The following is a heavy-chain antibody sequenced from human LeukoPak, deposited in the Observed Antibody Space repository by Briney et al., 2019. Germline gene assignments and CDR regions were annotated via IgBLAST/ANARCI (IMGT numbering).Heavy chain of an antibody. V-gene: IGHV1-18*01. J-gene: IGHJ6*02. D-gene: IGHD5-18*01. Sequence: ASVKVSCKASGYTFTSYGISWVRQAPGQGLEWMGWISAYNGNTNYAQKLQGRVTMTTDTSTSTAYMELRSLRSDDTAVYYCARETSYDYYYYGMDVWGQGTTVTVSS. CDR3: ARETSYDYYYYGMDV. CDR1: GYTFTSYG. CDR2: ISAYNGNT.